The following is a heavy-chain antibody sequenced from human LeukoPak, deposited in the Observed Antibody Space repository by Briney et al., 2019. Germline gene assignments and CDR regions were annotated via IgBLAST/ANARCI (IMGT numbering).Heavy chain of an antibody. CDR1: GYTLTELS. CDR2: FDPEDGET. V-gene: IGHV1-24*01. CDR3: AKLWFGELLFDY. J-gene: IGHJ4*02. D-gene: IGHD3-10*01. Sequence: ASVKVSCKVSGYTLTELSMHWVRQAPGKGLEWMGGFDPEDGETIYAQKFQGRVTMTEDTSTDTAYMELSSLRSEDTAVYYCAKLWFGELLFDYWGQGTLVTVSS.